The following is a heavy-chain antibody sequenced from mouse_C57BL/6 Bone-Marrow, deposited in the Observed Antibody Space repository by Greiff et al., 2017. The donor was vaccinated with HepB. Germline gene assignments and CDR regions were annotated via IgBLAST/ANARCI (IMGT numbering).Heavy chain of an antibody. CDR3: ARRGHYYGSRDFDY. J-gene: IGHJ2*01. CDR2: IYPGSGNT. V-gene: IGHV1-76*01. CDR1: GYTFTDYY. Sequence: VQLKESGAELVRPGASVKLSCKASGYTFTDYYINWVKQRPGQGLEWIARIYPGSGNTYYNEKFKGKATLTAEKSSSTAYMQLSSLTSEDSAVYFCARRGHYYGSRDFDYWGQGTTLTVSS. D-gene: IGHD1-1*01.